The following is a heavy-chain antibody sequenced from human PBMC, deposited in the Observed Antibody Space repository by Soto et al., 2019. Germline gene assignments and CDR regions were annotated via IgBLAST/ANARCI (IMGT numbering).Heavy chain of an antibody. CDR2: IIPIFGTA. J-gene: IGHJ4*02. V-gene: IGHV1-69*13. CDR3: ARVRRIGGYYYYFDY. Sequence: GASVKVSCKASGGTFSSYAISWVRRAPGQGLEWMGGIIPIFGTANYAQKFQGRVTITADESTSTAYMGLSSLRSEDTAVYYCARVRRIGGYYYYFDYWGQGTLVTVSS. D-gene: IGHD3-22*01. CDR1: GGTFSSYA.